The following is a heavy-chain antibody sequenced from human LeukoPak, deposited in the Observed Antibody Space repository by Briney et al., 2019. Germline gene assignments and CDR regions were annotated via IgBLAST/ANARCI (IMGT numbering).Heavy chain of an antibody. Sequence: PSETLSLTRTVSGGTISSSSYYWGWIRQPPGKGLEWIGSIYYSGSTYYNPSLKSRVTISVDTSKNQFSLKLSSVTAADTAVYYCARAPPYYYDSSGYPQGYYFDYWGQGTLVTVSS. J-gene: IGHJ4*02. CDR3: ARAPPYYYDSSGYPQGYYFDY. V-gene: IGHV4-39*01. CDR2: IYYSGST. D-gene: IGHD3-22*01. CDR1: GGTISSSSYY.